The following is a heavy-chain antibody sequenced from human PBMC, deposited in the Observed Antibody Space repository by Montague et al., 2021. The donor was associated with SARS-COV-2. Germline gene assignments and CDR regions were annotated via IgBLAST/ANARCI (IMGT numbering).Heavy chain of an antibody. CDR1: GGSFSGYY. Sequence: SETLSLTCAVYGGSFSGYYWSWIRQPPGKGLEWIGEINHSGSTNYNPSLKSRVTISIDTPKNQFSLKLSSVTAADTAVYFCARGRTGTTFYYYYYYGMDVWGQGTTVTVSS. D-gene: IGHD1-7*01. CDR3: ARGRTGTTFYYYYYYGMDV. V-gene: IGHV4-34*01. CDR2: INHSGST. J-gene: IGHJ6*02.